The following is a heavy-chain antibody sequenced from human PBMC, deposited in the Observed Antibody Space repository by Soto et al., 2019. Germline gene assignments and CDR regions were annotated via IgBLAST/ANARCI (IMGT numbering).Heavy chain of an antibody. CDR3: ANPPRY. J-gene: IGHJ4*02. CDR1: GGTFSSYT. V-gene: IGHV1-69*02. CDR2: IIPVLGLA. Sequence: QVQLVQSGAAVKKPGSSVKVSCKASGGTFSSYTISWVRQAPGQGLEWMGRIIPVLGLANHAQKYQGRVTITADKSTGTAHMELSSLRAGDTAVYCWANPPRYWGQGTLVTVSS.